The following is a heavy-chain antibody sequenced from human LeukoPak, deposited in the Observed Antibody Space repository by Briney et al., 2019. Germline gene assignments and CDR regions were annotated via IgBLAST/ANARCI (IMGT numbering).Heavy chain of an antibody. CDR2: IYYSGRT. CDR3: ARRRYYDSSGYLE. D-gene: IGHD3-22*01. Sequence: PSETLSLTCTIFGDSFSRSDSYWDWIRQPPGKGLEWIGTIYYSGRTYYSPSLKSRVTLSVDMSNNQFSLTLSSVTAADTALYFCARRRYYDSSGYLEWGQGTLVTVSS. CDR1: GDSFSRSDSY. V-gene: IGHV4-39*01. J-gene: IGHJ1*01.